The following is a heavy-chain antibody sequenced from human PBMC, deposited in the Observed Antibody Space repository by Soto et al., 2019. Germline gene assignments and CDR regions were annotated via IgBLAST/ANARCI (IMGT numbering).Heavy chain of an antibody. Sequence: GSLRLSCAASGFTVSSNYMSWVRQAPGKGLEWVSVIYSGGSTYYADSVKGGFTISRHNSKNTLYLQMNSLRAEDTAVYYCASISPNYYDSSGYYPANYYYYGMDVWGQGTTVTVSS. CDR3: ASISPNYYDSSGYYPANYYYYGMDV. CDR1: GFTVSSNY. CDR2: IYSGGST. J-gene: IGHJ6*02. V-gene: IGHV3-53*04. D-gene: IGHD3-22*01.